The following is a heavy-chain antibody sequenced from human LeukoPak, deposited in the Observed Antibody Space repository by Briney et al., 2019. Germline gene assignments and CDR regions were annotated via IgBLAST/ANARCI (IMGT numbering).Heavy chain of an antibody. CDR2: VTHDGRI. CDR3: AREKYGDYEKSFDY. V-gene: IGHV4-34*01. J-gene: IGHJ4*02. D-gene: IGHD4-17*01. CDR1: GGSFSGSY. Sequence: SETLSLTCAVYGGSFSGSYWNWIRQPPGKGLQWIGEVTHDGRINYNPSLRGRVTISVDTSMNQFSLRLTSVTAADTAVYYCAREKYGDYEKSFDYWGQGTLVTVSS.